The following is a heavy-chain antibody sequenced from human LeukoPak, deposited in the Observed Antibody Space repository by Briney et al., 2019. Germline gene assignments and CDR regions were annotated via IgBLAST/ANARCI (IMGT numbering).Heavy chain of an antibody. Sequence: SGTLSLTCAVSGGSISSSNWWSWVRQPPGKGLEWIGEIYHSGSTNYNPSLKSRVTISVDKSKNQFSLKLSSVTAADTAVYYCARGSPGVILTGYYTYWGQGTLVTVSS. J-gene: IGHJ4*02. CDR1: GGSISSSNW. V-gene: IGHV4-4*02. CDR2: IYHSGST. CDR3: ARGSPGVILTGYYTY. D-gene: IGHD3-9*01.